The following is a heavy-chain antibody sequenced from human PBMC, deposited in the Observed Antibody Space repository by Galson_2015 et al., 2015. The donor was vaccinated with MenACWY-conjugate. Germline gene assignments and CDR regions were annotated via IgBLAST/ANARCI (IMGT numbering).Heavy chain of an antibody. CDR1: GFPFSSYG. J-gene: IGHJ2*01. V-gene: IGHV3-33*01. Sequence: SLRLSCAASGFPFSSYGMQWVRQAPGKGLEWVTLIWYDRSIKNYADAVKGRFGISRDNSENTLYLQMNSLRAEDTAIYYCARSTGDWYFDLWGRGTLVTVSS. CDR3: ARSTGDWYFDL. CDR2: IWYDRSIK. D-gene: IGHD7-27*01.